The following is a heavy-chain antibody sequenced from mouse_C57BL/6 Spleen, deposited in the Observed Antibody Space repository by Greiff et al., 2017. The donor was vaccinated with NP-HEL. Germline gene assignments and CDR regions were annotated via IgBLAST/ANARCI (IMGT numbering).Heavy chain of an antibody. CDR2: ISSGSSTI. CDR3: ARETATRVPYWYFDV. Sequence: EVQLQESGGGLVKPGGSLKLSCAASGFTFSDYGMHWVRQAPEKGLEWVAYISSGSSTIYYADTVKGRFTISRDNAKNTLFLQMTSLRSEDTAMYYCARETATRVPYWYFDVWGTGTTVTVSS. J-gene: IGHJ1*03. D-gene: IGHD2-2*01. CDR1: GFTFSDYG. V-gene: IGHV5-17*01.